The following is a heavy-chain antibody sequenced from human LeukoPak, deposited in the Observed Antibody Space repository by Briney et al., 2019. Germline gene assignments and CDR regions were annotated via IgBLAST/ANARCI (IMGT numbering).Heavy chain of an antibody. CDR3: ARVKYFDFWSGNDAFDI. Sequence: GGSLRLSCAASGFTFSSYGMHWVRQAPGKGLEWVAFIRYDGSNKYYADSVRGRFTISRDNSKNTLYLQMNSLRAEDTAVYYCARVKYFDFWSGNDAFDIWGQGTMVTVSS. V-gene: IGHV3-30*02. CDR2: IRYDGSNK. D-gene: IGHD3-3*01. J-gene: IGHJ3*02. CDR1: GFTFSSYG.